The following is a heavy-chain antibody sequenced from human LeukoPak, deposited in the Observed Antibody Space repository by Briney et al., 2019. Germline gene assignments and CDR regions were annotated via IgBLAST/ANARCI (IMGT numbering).Heavy chain of an antibody. Sequence: PSETLTLTCTVSGGSISNYYWSWIRQPAGKGPEWIGRIYTSGSTTYNPSLKSRVTMSVDTSKNQFSLKLSYVTAADTAVYYCARVGGSWDVNWFDPWGQGTLVTVSS. CDR3: ARVGGSWDVNWFDP. V-gene: IGHV4-4*07. CDR2: IYTSGST. CDR1: GGSISNYY. D-gene: IGHD6-13*01. J-gene: IGHJ5*02.